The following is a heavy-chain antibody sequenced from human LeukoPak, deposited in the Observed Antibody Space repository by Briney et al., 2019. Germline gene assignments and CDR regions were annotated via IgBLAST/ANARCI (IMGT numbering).Heavy chain of an antibody. CDR2: NYYSGST. CDR3: ARDGLLGGDDAFDI. V-gene: IGHV4-59*01. D-gene: IGHD3-3*01. Sequence: PSETLSLTCTVSGGSISSYYWSWIRQPPGKGLEWIGYNYYSGSTNYNPSLKSRVTISVDTSKNQFSLKLSSVTAADTAVYYWARDGLLGGDDAFDIWGEGTLVTVSS. CDR1: GGSISSYY. J-gene: IGHJ3*02.